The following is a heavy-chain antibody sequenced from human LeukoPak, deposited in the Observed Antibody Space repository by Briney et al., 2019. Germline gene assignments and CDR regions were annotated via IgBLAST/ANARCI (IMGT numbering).Heavy chain of an antibody. CDR2: IYTSGST. D-gene: IGHD1-26*01. J-gene: IGHJ6*03. V-gene: IGHV4-61*02. CDR3: AREVGATRMGYYYYYMDV. CDR1: GGSISSGSYY. Sequence: SETLSLTCTVSGGSISSGSYYWSWIRQPAGKGLEWIGRIYTSGSTNYNPSLKSRVTISVDTSKNQFSPKLSSVTAADTAVYYCAREVGATRMGYYYYYMDVWGKGTTVTVSS.